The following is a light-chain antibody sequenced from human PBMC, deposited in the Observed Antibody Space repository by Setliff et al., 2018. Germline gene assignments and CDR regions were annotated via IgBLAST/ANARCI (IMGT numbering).Light chain of an antibody. CDR3: QQYDDWPRT. CDR1: QRVFGK. Sequence: IVMTQSPATRSVSPGERATLSCRTSQRVFGKLAWYQQKPGQAPRLLIYGASTRATGIPARFSGSGSGTEFTLTISSMQSEDFAVYYCQQYDDWPRTFGQGTKVDIK. J-gene: IGKJ1*01. CDR2: GAS. V-gene: IGKV3D-15*01.